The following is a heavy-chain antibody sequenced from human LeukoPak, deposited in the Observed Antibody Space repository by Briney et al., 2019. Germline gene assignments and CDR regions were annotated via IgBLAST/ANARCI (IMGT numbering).Heavy chain of an antibody. V-gene: IGHV3-33*01. D-gene: IGHD3-22*01. CDR1: GFTFSSYG. CDR2: IWYDGSNK. Sequence: PGGSLRLSCAASGFTFSSYGMHWVRQAPGKGLEWVAVIWYDGSNKYYADSVEGRFTISRDNSKNTLYLQMNSLRAEDTAVYYCAREYYDSSGLLIHYGMDVWGQGTTVTVSS. CDR3: AREYYDSSGLLIHYGMDV. J-gene: IGHJ6*02.